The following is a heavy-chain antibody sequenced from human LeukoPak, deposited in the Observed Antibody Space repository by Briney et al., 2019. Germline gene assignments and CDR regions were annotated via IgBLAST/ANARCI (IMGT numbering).Heavy chain of an antibody. Sequence: GGSLRLSCAASGFTFSSYGMHWVRQAPGKGLEWVAFIRYDGSNKYYADSVKGRFTISRDNSKNTLYLQMNSLRAEDTAVYYCARGEYYDLASPFDYWGQGTLVTVSS. CDR1: GFTFSSYG. CDR3: ARGEYYDLASPFDY. V-gene: IGHV3-30*02. CDR2: IRYDGSNK. J-gene: IGHJ4*02. D-gene: IGHD3-3*01.